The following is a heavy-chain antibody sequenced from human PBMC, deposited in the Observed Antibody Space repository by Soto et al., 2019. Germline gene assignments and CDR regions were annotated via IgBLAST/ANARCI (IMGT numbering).Heavy chain of an antibody. D-gene: IGHD3-10*01. J-gene: IGHJ6*02. V-gene: IGHV4-59*08. Sequence: QVQLHESGPGLVKPSETLSLTCTVSGGSIDGRNCAWIRQPPGKGLEWLGYVYYDGGSSYNPSVKSRLTLSMDTSKSQFSLQLRSVTAADTAVYYCVRQGIGNLHGLVDVWGRGTTVTVSS. CDR1: GGSIDGRN. CDR2: VYYDGGS. CDR3: VRQGIGNLHGLVDV.